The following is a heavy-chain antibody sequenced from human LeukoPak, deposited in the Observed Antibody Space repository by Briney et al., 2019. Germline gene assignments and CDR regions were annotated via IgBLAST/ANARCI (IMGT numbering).Heavy chain of an antibody. J-gene: IGHJ2*01. CDR3: ARVWYSSSWSQDWYFDL. V-gene: IGHV4-4*07. Sequence: SETLSLTCTVSGGSISSYYWSWIRQPAGKGLEWIGRIYTSGSTNYNPSLKSRVTMSVDTSKNQFSLKLSSVTAADTAVYYCARVWYSSSWSQDWYFDLWGRGTLVTVSS. D-gene: IGHD6-13*01. CDR2: IYTSGST. CDR1: GGSISSYY.